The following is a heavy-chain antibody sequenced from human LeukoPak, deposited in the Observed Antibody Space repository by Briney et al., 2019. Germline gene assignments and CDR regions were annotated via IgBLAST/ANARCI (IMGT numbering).Heavy chain of an antibody. Sequence: GGSLRLSCAASGFTFRRYGMTWVRQAPGKGLDWVSSVSDSGRNTYYADSVKGRFTISRDNSRNTLYLQMNSLRAEDTAVYYCAREYHDSSGYLDYWGQGTLVTASS. CDR2: VSDSGRNT. D-gene: IGHD3-22*01. V-gene: IGHV3-23*01. CDR1: GFTFRRYG. J-gene: IGHJ4*02. CDR3: AREYHDSSGYLDY.